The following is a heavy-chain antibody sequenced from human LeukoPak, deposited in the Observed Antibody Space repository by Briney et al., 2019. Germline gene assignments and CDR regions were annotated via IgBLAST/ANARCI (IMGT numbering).Heavy chain of an antibody. Sequence: KPSETLSLTCTVSGGSIRGYFWTWIRQPPGKGLEWIGYIYYSGSTNYNPSLKSRVTIAVDTSKNQFSLRLNSVTAADTAVYYCAMAYSSSWYYFDYWGRGTLVTVSS. CDR1: GGSIRGYF. CDR2: IYYSGST. CDR3: AMAYSSSWYYFDY. J-gene: IGHJ4*02. V-gene: IGHV4-59*01. D-gene: IGHD6-13*01.